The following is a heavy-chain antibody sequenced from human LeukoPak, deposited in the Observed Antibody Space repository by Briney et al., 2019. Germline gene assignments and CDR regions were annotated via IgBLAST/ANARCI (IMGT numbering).Heavy chain of an antibody. CDR3: VRAPYYSGIEHYFDH. D-gene: IGHD3-22*01. Sequence: GGSLRLSCAASGFAFSDYWMTWVRQAPGKGLEWVANMKQDGSEKYLVDSVKGRFTISRDNAKGSLYLQMNSMRAEDTAVYYCVRAPYYSGIEHYFDHWGRGILVTVSS. V-gene: IGHV3-7*03. J-gene: IGHJ4*02. CDR2: MKQDGSEK. CDR1: GFAFSDYW.